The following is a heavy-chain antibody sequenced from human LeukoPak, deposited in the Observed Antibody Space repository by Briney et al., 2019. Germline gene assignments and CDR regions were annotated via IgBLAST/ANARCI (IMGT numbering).Heavy chain of an antibody. D-gene: IGHD6-13*01. CDR2: ISAYNGNT. J-gene: IGHJ4*02. CDR1: GYTFTSYG. V-gene: IGHV1-18*01. CDR3: AADPGQQLVPTGFDY. Sequence: ASVKVSCKASGYTFTSYGISWVRQAPGQGLEWMGWISAYNGNTNYAQKLQGRVTMTTDTSTSTAYMELRSLRSDDTAVYYCAADPGQQLVPTGFDYWGQGTLVTVSS.